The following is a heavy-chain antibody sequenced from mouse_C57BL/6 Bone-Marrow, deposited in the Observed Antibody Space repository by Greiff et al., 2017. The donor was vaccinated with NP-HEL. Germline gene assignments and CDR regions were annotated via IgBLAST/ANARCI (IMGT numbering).Heavy chain of an antibody. CDR2: ISSGGSYT. J-gene: IGHJ4*01. CDR1: GFTFSSYG. V-gene: IGHV5-6*01. D-gene: IGHD1-1*01. Sequence: EVKVVESGGDLVKPGGSLKLSCAASGFTFSSYGMSWVRQTPDKRLEWVATISSGGSYTYYPDSVKGRFTISRDNAKNTLYLQMSSLKSEDTAMYYCARPLHYYGSSPYYAMDYWGQGTSVTVSS. CDR3: ARPLHYYGSSPYYAMDY.